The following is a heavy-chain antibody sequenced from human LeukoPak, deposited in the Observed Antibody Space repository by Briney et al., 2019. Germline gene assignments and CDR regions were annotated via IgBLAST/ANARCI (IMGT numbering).Heavy chain of an antibody. CDR1: GFTFSTYS. Sequence: GGSLRLSCAASGFTFSTYSMNWVRQAPGKGLEWVSYISSTSSTIYYADSVKGRFTISRDSAKNSLYLQMSSLRAEDTAVYYCARFASGWGQGTLVTVSS. CDR2: ISSTSSTI. V-gene: IGHV3-48*01. CDR3: ARFASG. J-gene: IGHJ4*02. D-gene: IGHD3-10*01.